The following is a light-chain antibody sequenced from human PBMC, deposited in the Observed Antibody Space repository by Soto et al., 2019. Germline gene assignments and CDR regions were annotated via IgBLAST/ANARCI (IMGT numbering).Light chain of an antibody. CDR3: QQYGSSPSWT. Sequence: EMVLTQTPGTMSLSPRERATLSCRASQRFSNSYLAWYQQKPGQAPRLLIYGASSRATGIPDRFNGSGSGTDFTLTISRLEPEDFAVYYCQQYGSSPSWTFGQGTKVDIK. V-gene: IGKV3-20*01. CDR1: QRFSNSY. CDR2: GAS. J-gene: IGKJ1*01.